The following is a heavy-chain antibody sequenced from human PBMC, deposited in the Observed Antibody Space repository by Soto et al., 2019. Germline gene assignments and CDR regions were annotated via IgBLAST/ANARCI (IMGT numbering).Heavy chain of an antibody. CDR2: INAGNGNT. J-gene: IGHJ6*03. Sequence: VSVKVSCKASGYTFTSYAMHWVRQAPGQRLEWMGWINAGNGNTKYSQKFQGRVTITRDTSASTAYMELSSLRSEDTAVYYCAREAAAGTYYYYYMDVWGKGTTVTVSS. CDR1: GYTFTSYA. CDR3: AREAAAGTYYYYYMDV. D-gene: IGHD6-13*01. V-gene: IGHV1-3*01.